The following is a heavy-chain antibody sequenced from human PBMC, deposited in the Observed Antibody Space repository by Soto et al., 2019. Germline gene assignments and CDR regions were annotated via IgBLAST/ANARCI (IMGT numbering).Heavy chain of an antibody. J-gene: IGHJ4*02. Sequence: SETLSLTCTVSGGSISSYYWSWIRQPPGKGLEWIGYIYYSGSTNYNPSLKSRVTISVDTSKNQFSLKLSSVTAADTAVYYCAGRLYDILTGYYGTLPPDYWGQGTLVTVSS. V-gene: IGHV4-59*01. CDR2: IYYSGST. D-gene: IGHD3-9*01. CDR3: AGRLYDILTGYYGTLPPDY. CDR1: GGSISSYY.